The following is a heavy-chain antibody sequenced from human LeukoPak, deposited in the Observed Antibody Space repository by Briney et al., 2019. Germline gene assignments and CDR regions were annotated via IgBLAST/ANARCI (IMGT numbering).Heavy chain of an antibody. Sequence: GGSLRLSCAASGFTFSSYAMHWVRQAPGKGLAWVAVISDDESNTYYADSVKGRFTISRDNAKNSLYLQMNSLRAEDTAVYYCAKDLRNGGFGEFLDVWGKGTTVTISS. V-gene: IGHV3-30*04. CDR2: ISDDESNT. J-gene: IGHJ6*04. D-gene: IGHD3-10*01. CDR3: AKDLRNGGFGEFLDV. CDR1: GFTFSSYA.